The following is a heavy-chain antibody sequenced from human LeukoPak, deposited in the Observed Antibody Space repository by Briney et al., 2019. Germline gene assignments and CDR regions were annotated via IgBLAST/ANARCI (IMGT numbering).Heavy chain of an antibody. Sequence: PGGSLRLSCAASGFTVSSNYMSWVRQAPGKGLEWVSVIYSGGSTYYADSVKGRFTISRDNSKNTLYLQMGSLRAEDMAVYYCARHIAAAGFDYWGQGTLVTVSS. CDR3: ARHIAAAGFDY. V-gene: IGHV3-66*04. CDR2: IYSGGST. D-gene: IGHD6-13*01. J-gene: IGHJ4*02. CDR1: GFTVSSNY.